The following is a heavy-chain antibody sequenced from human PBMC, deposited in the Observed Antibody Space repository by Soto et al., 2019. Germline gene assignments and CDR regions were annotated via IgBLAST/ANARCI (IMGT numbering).Heavy chain of an antibody. CDR2: ISANGGST. V-gene: IGHV3-23*01. Sequence: EVQLLESGGGLVQPGGSLRLSCAASGFTFSNYAMTWVRQAPGKGLEWVSTISANGGSTYYADSVKGPFTISRDNSKNTLYLQMSSLRAEDTAVYYCARGPFGDYVRYCDYWGQGTLVTVSS. D-gene: IGHD4-17*01. CDR1: GFTFSNYA. CDR3: ARGPFGDYVRYCDY. J-gene: IGHJ4*02.